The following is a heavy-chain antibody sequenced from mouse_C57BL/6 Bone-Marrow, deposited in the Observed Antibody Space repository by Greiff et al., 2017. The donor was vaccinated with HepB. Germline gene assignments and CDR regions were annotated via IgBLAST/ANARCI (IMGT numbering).Heavy chain of an antibody. V-gene: IGHV1-64*01. CDR1: GYTFTSYW. Sequence: QVQLQQPGAELVKPGASVKLSCKASGYTFTSYWMHWVKQRPGQGLEWIGMIHPNSGSTNYNEKFKSKATLTVDTSSNTAYLQLSSLTSEDSAVYYCTSYGNYDYWGQGTTLTVSS. J-gene: IGHJ2*01. D-gene: IGHD2-1*01. CDR2: IHPNSGST. CDR3: TSYGNYDY.